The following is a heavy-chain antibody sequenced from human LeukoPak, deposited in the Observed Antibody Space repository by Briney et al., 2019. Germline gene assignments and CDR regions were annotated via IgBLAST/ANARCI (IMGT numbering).Heavy chain of an antibody. J-gene: IGHJ5*02. CDR2: INPNSGGT. CDR1: GYTFTGYY. CDR3: ASLEYRDYYDNWFDP. V-gene: IGHV1-2*02. D-gene: IGHD3-22*01. Sequence: GASVKVSCKASGYTFTGYYMHWVRQAPGQGLEWMGWINPNSGGTNYAQKFQGRVTMTRDTSISTAYMELSRLRSDDTAVYYCASLEYRDYYDNWFDPWGQGTLVTVSS.